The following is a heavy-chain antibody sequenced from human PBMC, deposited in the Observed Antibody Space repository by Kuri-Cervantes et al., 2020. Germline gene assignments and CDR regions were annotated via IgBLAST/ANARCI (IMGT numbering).Heavy chain of an antibody. CDR1: GFTFSSYG. CDR3: ARDPSP. J-gene: IGHJ5*02. CDR2: INPDGSIK. Sequence: GESLKISCAASGFTFSSYGMHWVRQAPGKGLEWVANINPDGSIKYYVDSVKGRFTISRDNAKSSLYLQMSALRAEDTAVYYCARDPSPWGQGTLVTVSS. V-gene: IGHV3-7*01.